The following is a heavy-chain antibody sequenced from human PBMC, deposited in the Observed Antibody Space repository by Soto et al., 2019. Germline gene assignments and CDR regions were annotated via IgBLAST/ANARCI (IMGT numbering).Heavy chain of an antibody. Sequence: QVQLVQSGAEVKRPGSLVKVSCKASGDTFNFYSINWVRQASGLGLEWMGRVNPIVSMSNYAQKFQGRVTMTADKSTSTAYMELSSLRSEDTAIYYCASSYGSGYRAFDYWGQGALVTVSS. CDR3: ASSYGSGYRAFDY. J-gene: IGHJ4*02. CDR1: GDTFNFYS. V-gene: IGHV1-69*02. CDR2: VNPIVSMS. D-gene: IGHD3-10*01.